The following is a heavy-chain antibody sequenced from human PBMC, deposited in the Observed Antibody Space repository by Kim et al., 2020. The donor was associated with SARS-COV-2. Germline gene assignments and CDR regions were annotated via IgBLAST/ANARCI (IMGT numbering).Heavy chain of an antibody. D-gene: IGHD2-2*01. CDR2: INHSGST. CDR3: ARGFEDIVVVPAAAGLDY. CDR1: GGSFSGYY. V-gene: IGHV4-34*01. Sequence: SETLSLTCAVYGGSFSGYYWSWIRQPPGKGLEWIGEINHSGSTNYNPSLKSRVTISVDTSKNQFSLKLSSVTAADTAVYYCARGFEDIVVVPAAAGLDYWGQGTLVTVSS. J-gene: IGHJ4*02.